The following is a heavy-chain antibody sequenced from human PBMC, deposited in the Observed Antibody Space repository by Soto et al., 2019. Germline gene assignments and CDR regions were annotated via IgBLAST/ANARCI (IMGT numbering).Heavy chain of an antibody. D-gene: IGHD2-15*01. CDR3: AREASGGTLFFDP. Sequence: ASVKRSCKASVYTFTIYAIHCVRHAPGQRLEWMGWINAGNGNTKYSQKFQGRVTITRDTSASTAYMELSSLRSEDTAVYYCAREASGGTLFFDPWGQGTLVTVSS. J-gene: IGHJ5*02. V-gene: IGHV1-3*01. CDR2: INAGNGNT. CDR1: VYTFTIYA.